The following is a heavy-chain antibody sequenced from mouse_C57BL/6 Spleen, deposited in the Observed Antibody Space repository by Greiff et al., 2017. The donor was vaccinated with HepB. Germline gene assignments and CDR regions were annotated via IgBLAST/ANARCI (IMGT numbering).Heavy chain of an antibody. V-gene: IGHV1-42*01. CDR3: ARGTYDGYPYYFDY. CDR2: INPSTGGT. J-gene: IGHJ2*01. D-gene: IGHD2-3*01. CDR1: GYSFTGYY. Sequence: VQLKQSGPELVKPGASVKISCKASGYSFTGYYMNWVKQSPEKSLEWIGEINPSTGGTTYNQKFKAKATLTVDKSSSTAYMQLKSLTSEDSAVYYCARGTYDGYPYYFDYWGQGTTLTVSS.